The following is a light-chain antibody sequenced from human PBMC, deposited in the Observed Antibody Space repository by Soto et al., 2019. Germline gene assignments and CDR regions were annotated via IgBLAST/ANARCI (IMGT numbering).Light chain of an antibody. CDR3: CSHAGSYTFRV. Sequence: QSALTQPRSVSGSPGQSVTISCTGTSSDVGGSDYVSWFQHYPGKGPKLLIYDVTRRPSGVPDRFSGSKSGNTASLTLSGLQVEDEADYYCCSHAGSYTFRVFGTGTKLTVL. CDR1: SSDVGGSDY. J-gene: IGLJ1*01. V-gene: IGLV2-11*02. CDR2: DVT.